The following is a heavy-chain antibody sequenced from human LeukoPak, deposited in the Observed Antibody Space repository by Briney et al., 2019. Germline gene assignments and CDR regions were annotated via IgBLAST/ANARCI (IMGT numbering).Heavy chain of an antibody. CDR1: GFTFSNFW. Sequence: GGSLRLSCAASGFTFSNFWMHWVRQAPGKGLVWVALIYGDGSFTRYADSGKGRFTISRDNAKNTVYLQMNSLRVEDTDVYYCARVYDPHGYLSWGQGSLVTVSS. CDR3: ARVYDPHGYLS. D-gene: IGHD3-22*01. J-gene: IGHJ5*02. CDR2: IYGDGSFT. V-gene: IGHV3-74*01.